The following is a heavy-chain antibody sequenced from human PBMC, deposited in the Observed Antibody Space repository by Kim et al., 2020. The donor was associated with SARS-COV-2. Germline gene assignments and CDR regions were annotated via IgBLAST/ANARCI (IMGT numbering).Heavy chain of an antibody. D-gene: IGHD4-17*01. Sequence: APKFQGWVTMTRDTSISTAYMRLSRLRSDDTVVYYCARDGDYGGNGAFDIWGQGTMVTVSS. J-gene: IGHJ3*02. CDR3: ARDGDYGGNGAFDI. V-gene: IGHV1-2*04.